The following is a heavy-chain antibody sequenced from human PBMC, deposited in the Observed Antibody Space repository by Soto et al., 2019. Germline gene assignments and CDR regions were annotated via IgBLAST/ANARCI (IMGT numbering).Heavy chain of an antibody. Sequence: GSLRLSCAASGFTFSSYGMHWVRQAPGKGLEWVAVIWYDGSNKYYADSVKGRFTISRDNSKNTLYLQMNSLRAEDTAVYYCERAGFLERVYYFDYWGQGTLVTVSS. J-gene: IGHJ4*02. D-gene: IGHD3-3*01. CDR1: GFTFSSYG. CDR3: ERAGFLERVYYFDY. CDR2: IWYDGSNK. V-gene: IGHV3-33*01.